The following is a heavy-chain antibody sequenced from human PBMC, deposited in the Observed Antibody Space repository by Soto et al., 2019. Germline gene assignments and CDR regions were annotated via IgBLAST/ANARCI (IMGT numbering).Heavy chain of an antibody. J-gene: IGHJ4*02. Sequence: QVQLVQSGAEVKKPGSSVKVSCKASGGTFSSYAISWVRQAPGQGLEWMGGIIPIFGTANYAQKFQGRVTITADESTSTAYMELSSLGSEETAGYYCAINPRGLGYCSGGSCPDFDYWGQGTLVTVSS. CDR2: IIPIFGTA. CDR1: GGTFSSYA. D-gene: IGHD2-15*01. V-gene: IGHV1-69*01. CDR3: AINPRGLGYCSGGSCPDFDY.